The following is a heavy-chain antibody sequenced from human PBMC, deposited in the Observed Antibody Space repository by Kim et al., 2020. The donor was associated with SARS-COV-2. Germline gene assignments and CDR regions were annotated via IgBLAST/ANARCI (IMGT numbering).Heavy chain of an antibody. V-gene: IGHV3-30*18. J-gene: IGHJ4*02. Sequence: GGSLRLSCAASGFTFSSYGMHWVRQAPGKGLEWVAVISYDGSNKYYADSVKGRFTISRDNSKNTLYLQMNSLRAEDTAVYYCAKTYSGSYFTHFDYWGQGTLVTVSS. D-gene: IGHD1-26*01. CDR1: GFTFSSYG. CDR2: ISYDGSNK. CDR3: AKTYSGSYFTHFDY.